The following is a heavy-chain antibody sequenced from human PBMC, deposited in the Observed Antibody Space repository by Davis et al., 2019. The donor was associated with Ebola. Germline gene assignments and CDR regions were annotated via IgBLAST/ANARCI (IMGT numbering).Heavy chain of an antibody. CDR1: GGSISSYY. CDR3: ARGPTSKYFDY. D-gene: IGHD1-1*01. J-gene: IGHJ4*02. V-gene: IGHV4-59*01. CDR2: IYSSGST. Sequence: MPSETLSLTCTVSGGSISSYYWSWIRQPPGKGLEWIGYIYSSGSTNYNPSLKSRVTISVDTSKNQFSLKLNSVTPADTAVYYCARGPTSKYFDYWGQGTLVTVSS.